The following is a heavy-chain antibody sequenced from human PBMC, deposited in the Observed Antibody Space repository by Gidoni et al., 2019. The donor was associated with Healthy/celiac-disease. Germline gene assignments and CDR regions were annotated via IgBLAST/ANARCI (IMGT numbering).Heavy chain of an antibody. J-gene: IGHJ3*02. CDR3: ARIYSSGDDAFDI. Sequence: EVKKPGSSVKVSCKASGGTFSSYAISWVRQAPGQGLEWMGGIIPIFGTANYAQKFQGRVTITADESTSTAYMELSSPRSEDTAVYYCARIYSSGDDAFDIWGQGTMVTVSS. V-gene: IGHV1-69*01. CDR2: IIPIFGTA. D-gene: IGHD2-15*01. CDR1: GGTFSSYA.